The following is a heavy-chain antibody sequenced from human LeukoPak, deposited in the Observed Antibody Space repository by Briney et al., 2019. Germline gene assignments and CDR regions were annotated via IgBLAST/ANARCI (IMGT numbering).Heavy chain of an antibody. V-gene: IGHV1-69*13. D-gene: IGHD5-18*01. Sequence: ASVKVSCKASGGTFSSYAISWVRQAPGQGLEWMGGIIPIFGTANYAQKCQGRVTITADESTSTAYMELSSLRSEDTAVYYCARGRGYSYGNFDYWGQGTLVTVSS. CDR3: ARGRGYSYGNFDY. CDR2: IIPIFGTA. CDR1: GGTFSSYA. J-gene: IGHJ4*02.